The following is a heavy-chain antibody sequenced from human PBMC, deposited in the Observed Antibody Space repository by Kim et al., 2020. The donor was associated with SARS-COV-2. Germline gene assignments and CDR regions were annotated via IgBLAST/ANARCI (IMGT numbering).Heavy chain of an antibody. Sequence: GGSLRLSCAASGFTFDDYTMHWVRQAPGKGLEWVSLISWDGGSTYYADSVKGRFTISRDNSKNSLYLQMNSLRTEDTALYYCAKDMVRGVIISRYGMDVWGQGTTVTVSS. J-gene: IGHJ6*02. CDR3: AKDMVRGVIISRYGMDV. CDR1: GFTFDDYT. CDR2: ISWDGGST. D-gene: IGHD3-10*01. V-gene: IGHV3-43*01.